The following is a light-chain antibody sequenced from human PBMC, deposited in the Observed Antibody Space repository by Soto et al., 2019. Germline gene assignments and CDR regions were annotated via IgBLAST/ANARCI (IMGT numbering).Light chain of an antibody. CDR2: GNS. Sequence: SVLTQPPSVSGAPGQRVTISCTGSSSNIGAGYDVHWYQQLPGTAPKLLIYGNSNRPSGVPDRFSGSKSGTSASLAITGLQAEDEADYYCQSYDSSLRGWVFGGGTKVAVL. V-gene: IGLV1-40*01. CDR3: QSYDSSLRGWV. CDR1: SSNIGAGYD. J-gene: IGLJ3*02.